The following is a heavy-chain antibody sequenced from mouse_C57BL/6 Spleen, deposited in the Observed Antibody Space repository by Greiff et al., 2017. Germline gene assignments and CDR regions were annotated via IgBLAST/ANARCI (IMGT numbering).Heavy chain of an antibody. CDR2: IDPNSGGN. V-gene: IGHV1-72*01. CDR1: GYTFTSYW. Sequence: QVHVKQPGAELVKPGASVKLSCKASGYTFTSYWLHWVKQRPGRGLEWIGRIDPNSGGNKYNEKFKSKATLTVDKPSSTAYMQISSLTSEDSADYYLAREGNYYGPFAYWGQGTLGTVSA. D-gene: IGHD1-1*01. J-gene: IGHJ3*01. CDR3: AREGNYYGPFAY.